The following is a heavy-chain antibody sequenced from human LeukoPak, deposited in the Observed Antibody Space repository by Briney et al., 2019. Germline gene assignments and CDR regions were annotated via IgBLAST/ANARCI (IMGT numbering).Heavy chain of an antibody. CDR1: GGSISSGGYY. D-gene: IGHD5-18*01. V-gene: IGHV4-30-2*03. J-gene: IGHJ4*02. CDR3: ARSKYSYGYRFDY. CDR2: IYHSGTT. Sequence: SQTLSLTCTVSGGSISSGGYYWSWIRQPPGKGLEWIGSIYHSGTTFYNPSLKSRVTISVDTSKNQFSLNLSSVTAADTAVYYCARSKYSYGYRFDYWGQGTLVTVSS.